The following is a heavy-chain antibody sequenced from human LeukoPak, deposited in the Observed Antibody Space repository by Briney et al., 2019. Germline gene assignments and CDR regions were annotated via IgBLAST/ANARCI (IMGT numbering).Heavy chain of an antibody. Sequence: GASVKVSCKASGYTFTIYYMHWVRQAPGQGLEWMGIINPSGGSTSYAQKFQGRVTMTRDTSTSAVYMELSSLRSEDTAVYYCARDVAYYYDSSGYSFDYWGQGTLVTVSS. D-gene: IGHD3-22*01. V-gene: IGHV1-46*01. CDR1: GYTFTIYY. J-gene: IGHJ4*02. CDR3: ARDVAYYYDSSGYSFDY. CDR2: INPSGGST.